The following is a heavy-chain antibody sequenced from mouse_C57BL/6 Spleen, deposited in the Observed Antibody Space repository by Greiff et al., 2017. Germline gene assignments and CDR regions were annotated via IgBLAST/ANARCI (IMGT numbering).Heavy chain of an antibody. V-gene: IGHV5-17*01. CDR3: ARRGAITTVAAVYYFDY. Sequence: EVMLVESGGGLVKPGGSLKLSCAASGFTFSDYGMHWVRQAPEKGLEWVAYISSGSSTIYYAATVKGRFTISRDNAKNTLFLQMTSLRSEDTAMYYCARRGAITTVAAVYYFDYWGQGTTLTVSS. CDR2: ISSGSSTI. CDR1: GFTFSDYG. D-gene: IGHD1-1*01. J-gene: IGHJ2*01.